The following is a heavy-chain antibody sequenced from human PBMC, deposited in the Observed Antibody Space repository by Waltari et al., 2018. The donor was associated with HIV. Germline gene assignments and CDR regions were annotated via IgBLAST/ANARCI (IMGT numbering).Heavy chain of an antibody. CDR2: INSDGSST. J-gene: IGHJ5*02. Sequence: EVQLVESGGGLVQPGGSLRLSCAASGFTFSSSWMHWVRQAPGKGLVWVSCINSDGSSTTYADSVKGRLTISRDNAKNTLYLKMNNLRAEDTAVYYCAREISSSWAGNWFDPWGQGTLVTVSS. CDR1: GFTFSSSW. CDR3: AREISSSWAGNWFDP. V-gene: IGHV3-74*01. D-gene: IGHD6-13*01.